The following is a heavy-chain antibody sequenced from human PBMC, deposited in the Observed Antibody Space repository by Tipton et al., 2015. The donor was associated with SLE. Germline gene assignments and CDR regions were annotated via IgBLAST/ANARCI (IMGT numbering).Heavy chain of an antibody. V-gene: IGHV3-74*01. CDR2: FKSDGSST. Sequence: SLRLSCAASGFSFRRDWMHWVRQVPGKGPVWVSRFKSDGSSTTYADSVKGRFTVSRDDARNTLYLQMNSLRAEDSAVYYCTKDILVGRNPLGAQFYYGMDVWGQGTTVTVSS. D-gene: IGHD3-3*01. CDR1: GFSFRRDW. CDR3: TKDILVGRNPLGAQFYYGMDV. J-gene: IGHJ6*02.